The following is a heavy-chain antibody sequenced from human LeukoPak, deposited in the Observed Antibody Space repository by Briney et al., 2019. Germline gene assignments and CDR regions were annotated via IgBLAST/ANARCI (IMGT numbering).Heavy chain of an antibody. CDR1: GGSISSYY. V-gene: IGHV4-59*01. Sequence: SETLSLTCTVSGGSISSYYWSWIRQPPGKGLEWIGYIYYSGSTNYNPSLKSRVTISVDTSKNQFSLKLSSVTAADTAVYYCARLTVVKGVFDYWGQGTLVTVSS. J-gene: IGHJ4*02. CDR3: ARLTVVKGVFDY. D-gene: IGHD4-23*01. CDR2: IYYSGST.